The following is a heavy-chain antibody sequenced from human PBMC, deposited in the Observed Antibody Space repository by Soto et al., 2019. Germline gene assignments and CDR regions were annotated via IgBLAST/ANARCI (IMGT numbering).Heavy chain of an antibody. D-gene: IGHD2-2*01. J-gene: IGHJ4*02. V-gene: IGHV3-33*01. CDR1: GFTFSSYG. Sequence: GGSLRLSCAASGFTFSSYGMHWVRQAPGKGLEWVAVIWYDGSNKHYADSEKGRFTISRDNSKNTLYLQMNSLRAEDTAVYYCARDLQIEGYCSSTSCSSGWGQGTLVTVSS. CDR3: ARDLQIEGYCSSTSCSSG. CDR2: IWYDGSNK.